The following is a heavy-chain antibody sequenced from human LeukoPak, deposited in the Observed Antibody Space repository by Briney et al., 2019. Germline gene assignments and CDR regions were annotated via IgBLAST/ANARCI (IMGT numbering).Heavy chain of an antibody. Sequence: GGSLRLSCAASGFAFSDYHMNWIRQAPGKGLEWVSYVSSSGTTIYYADSVKGRFAISRDNAMNSLYLQMNSLRTEDTAVYYCASGALDTDMFDSDYYFMDVWAKGPRSPSP. CDR1: GFAFSDYH. D-gene: IGHD5-18*01. J-gene: IGHJ6*02. CDR3: ASGALDTDMFDSDYYFMDV. V-gene: IGHV3-11*01. CDR2: VSSSGTTI.